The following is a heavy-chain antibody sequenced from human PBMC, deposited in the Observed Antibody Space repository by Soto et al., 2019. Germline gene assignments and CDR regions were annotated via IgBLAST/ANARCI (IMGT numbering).Heavy chain of an antibody. CDR2: ISSSYYI. Sequence: PVGSLRLSSAASGFTFSSYTMKWVRQAPGKGLEWVASISSSYYIKYADSVKGRFTISRDNAKNSLYLQMNSLRAEDTAVYYCARGDVVVLTATSNFDYWGQGTLVTVSS. CDR3: ARGDVVVLTATSNFDY. V-gene: IGHV3-21*01. J-gene: IGHJ4*02. CDR1: GFTFSSYT. D-gene: IGHD2-21*02.